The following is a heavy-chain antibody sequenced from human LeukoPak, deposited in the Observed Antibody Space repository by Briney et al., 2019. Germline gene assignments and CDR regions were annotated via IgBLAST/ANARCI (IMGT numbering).Heavy chain of an antibody. J-gene: IGHJ4*02. CDR2: IKQDGSEK. V-gene: IGHV3-7*01. D-gene: IGHD5-24*01. Sequence: PGGSLRLSCAASGFTFSSYWVSWVRQAPGKGLEWVANIKQDGSEKYYVDSVKGRFTISRDNAKNSLYLQMNSLRAEDTAVYYCARDGYNTWVYWGQGTLVTVSS. CDR1: GFTFSSYW. CDR3: ARDGYNTWVY.